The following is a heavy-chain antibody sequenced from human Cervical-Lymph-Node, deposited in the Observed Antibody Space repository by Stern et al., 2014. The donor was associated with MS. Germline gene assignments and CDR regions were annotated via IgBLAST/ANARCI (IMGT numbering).Heavy chain of an antibody. J-gene: IGHJ4*02. CDR2: ISWNSGSI. Sequence: QLVESGGGLVQPGRSLRLSCAASGFTFDDYAMHWVRQAPGKGLEWVSGISWNSGSIGYADSVKGRFTISRDNAKNSLYLQMNSLRAEDTALYYCAKDIRIAAAGTGSYFDYWGQGTLVTVSS. V-gene: IGHV3-9*01. CDR1: GFTFDDYA. D-gene: IGHD6-13*01. CDR3: AKDIRIAAAGTGSYFDY.